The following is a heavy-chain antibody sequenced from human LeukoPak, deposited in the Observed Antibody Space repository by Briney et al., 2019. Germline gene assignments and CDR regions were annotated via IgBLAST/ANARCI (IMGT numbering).Heavy chain of an antibody. J-gene: IGHJ3*02. CDR3: ARVGLRPRGDAFDI. CDR1: GFTVSSNY. V-gene: IGHV3-66*01. CDR2: IYSGGST. Sequence: GGSLRLSCAASGFTVSSNYMSWVRQAPGKGLEWVSVIYSGGSTYYADSVKGRFTISRDNSKNTLYLQMNSLRAEDTAVYYCARVGLRPRGDAFDIWGQGTMVTVSS. D-gene: IGHD4-17*01.